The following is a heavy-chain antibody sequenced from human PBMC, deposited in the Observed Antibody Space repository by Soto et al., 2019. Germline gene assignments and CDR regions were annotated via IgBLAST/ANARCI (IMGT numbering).Heavy chain of an antibody. V-gene: IGHV1-18*01. CDR2: ISAYNGNT. CDR3: AGVSGFSWPYYYYGMDV. J-gene: IGHJ6*04. CDR1: GYTFTSYG. Sequence: QVQLVQSGAEVKKPGASVKVSCKASGYTFTSYGISWVRQAPGQGLEWMGWISAYNGNTNYAQKLQGRVTTTTDTATSTAYMELTSLRSDDTAVYYCAGVSGFSWPYYYYGMDVWGEGTTVTVSS. D-gene: IGHD5-12*01.